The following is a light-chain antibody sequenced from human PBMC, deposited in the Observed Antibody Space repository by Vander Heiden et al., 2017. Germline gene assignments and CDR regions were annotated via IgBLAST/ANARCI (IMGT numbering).Light chain of an antibody. J-gene: IGKJ4*01. V-gene: IGKV1-13*02. CDR1: QGISSA. CDR2: DAS. Sequence: AIQLTQSPSSLSAFVGDRVTITCRASQGISSAFAWYQQKPGKAPQLLIYDASTLESGVPSRFSGSGSGTDFTLTISGLQPEDFATYYCQQFNSYPRLTVGGGTKVEIK. CDR3: QQFNSYPRLT.